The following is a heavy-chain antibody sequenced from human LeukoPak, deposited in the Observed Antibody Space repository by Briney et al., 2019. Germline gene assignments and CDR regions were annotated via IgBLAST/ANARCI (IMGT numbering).Heavy chain of an antibody. D-gene: IGHD4/OR15-4a*01. CDR2: ISSSSIYI. CDR1: GFTFSTYT. CDR3: ARDEGYGEQYYFDY. V-gene: IGHV3-21*01. Sequence: KPGGSLRLSCAASGFTFSTYTMNWVRQAPGKGLEWVSYISSSSIYIYYADSVKGRFTISRDNAKNSLYLQMNSLRAEDTTVYYCARDEGYGEQYYFDYWGQGTLVTVSS. J-gene: IGHJ4*02.